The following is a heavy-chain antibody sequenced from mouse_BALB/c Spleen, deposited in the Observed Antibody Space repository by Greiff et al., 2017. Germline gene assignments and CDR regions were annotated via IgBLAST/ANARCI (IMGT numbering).Heavy chain of an antibody. Sequence: DVQLQESGPGLVKPSQSLSLTCTVTGYSITSDYAWNWIRQFPGNKLEWMGYISYSGSTSYNPSLKSRISITRDTSKNQFFLQLNSVTTEDTATYYCARGNLLAYWGQGTLVTVSA. CDR1: GYSITSDYA. V-gene: IGHV3-2*02. J-gene: IGHJ3*01. CDR3: ARGNLLAY. D-gene: IGHD2-1*01. CDR2: ISYSGST.